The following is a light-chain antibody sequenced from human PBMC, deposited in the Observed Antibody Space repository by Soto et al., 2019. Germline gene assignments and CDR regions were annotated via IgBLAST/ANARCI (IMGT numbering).Light chain of an antibody. J-gene: IGKJ4*01. V-gene: IGKV3-11*01. CDR1: QSVSSY. CDR3: QQRSNWTPSLT. CDR2: DAS. Sequence: EIVLKQSPATLSLSPGERATLSCRASQSVSSYLAWYQQKPGQAPRLLIYDASNRATGIPVRFSGSGSGTDFTLTISSLEPEDFAVYYCQQRSNWTPSLTFGGGTKVEIK.